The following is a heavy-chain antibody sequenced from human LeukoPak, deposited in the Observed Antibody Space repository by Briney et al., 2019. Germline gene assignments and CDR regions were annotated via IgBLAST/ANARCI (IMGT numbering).Heavy chain of an antibody. CDR2: INHSGST. D-gene: IGHD6-13*01. J-gene: IGHJ5*02. CDR3: ARVLIAAVGTELRFDP. CDR1: GGSFSGYY. Sequence: SETLSLTCAVYGGSFSGYYWSWIRQPPGKGLEWIGEINHSGSTNYNPSLKSRVTISVDTSKNQFSLKLSSVTAADTAVYYCARVLIAAVGTELRFDPWGLGTLVTVSS. V-gene: IGHV4-34*01.